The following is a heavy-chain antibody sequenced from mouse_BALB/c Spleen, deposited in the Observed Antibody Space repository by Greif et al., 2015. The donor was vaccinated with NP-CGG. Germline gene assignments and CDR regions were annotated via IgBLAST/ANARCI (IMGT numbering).Heavy chain of an antibody. CDR2: IDPENGNT. CDR1: GFNIKDYY. CDR3: APGSSGYYAMDY. Sequence: EVQLQQSGAELVRPGALVKLSCKASGFNIKDYYMHWVKQRPEQGLEWIGWIDPENGNTIYDPKFQGKASITADTSSNTAYLQLSSLTSEDTAVYYCAPGSSGYYAMDYWGQGTSVTVSS. V-gene: IGHV14-1*02. J-gene: IGHJ4*01. D-gene: IGHD1-1*01.